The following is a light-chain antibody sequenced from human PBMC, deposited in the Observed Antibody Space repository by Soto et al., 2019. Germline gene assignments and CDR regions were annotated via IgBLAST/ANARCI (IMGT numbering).Light chain of an antibody. CDR3: SSYTPNSLV. J-gene: IGLJ3*02. CDR1: ASDVGSYKL. CDR2: DVA. V-gene: IGLV2-14*02. Sequence: QTVVTQPASVSGSPGQSITISCTGTASDVGSYKLVSWYQQHPGKAPKLIIYDVANRPLGVSDHFSGSKSGNTASLTISGLQAEDEAYYYCSSYTPNSLVFGGGTKLTVL.